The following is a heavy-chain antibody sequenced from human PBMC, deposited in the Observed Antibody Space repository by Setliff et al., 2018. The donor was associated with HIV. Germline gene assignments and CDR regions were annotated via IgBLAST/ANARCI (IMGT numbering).Heavy chain of an antibody. D-gene: IGHD3-3*01. J-gene: IGHJ4*01. V-gene: IGHV4-34*01. CDR3: ARGRDYTGSWFRPFYLDF. CDR2: INHSGST. Sequence: SETLSLTCAVYGGSFSAYHWSWIRQTPGKGLEWLGEINHSGSTAYNLALDSRVSMSIDTSKNQFSLKLTSVTAADTAIYYCARGRDYTGSWFRPFYLDFWGHGNLVTVSS. CDR1: GGSFSAYH.